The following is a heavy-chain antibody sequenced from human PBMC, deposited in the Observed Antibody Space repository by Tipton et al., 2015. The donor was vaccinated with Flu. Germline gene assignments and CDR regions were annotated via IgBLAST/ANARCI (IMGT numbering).Heavy chain of an antibody. V-gene: IGHV3-43D*04. CDR1: GFTFDDYA. CDR3: AKASGGGHQQLVNY. D-gene: IGHD6-13*01. Sequence: SLRLSCAASGFTFDDYAMHWVRQAPGKGLEWVSLISWDGGSTYYADSVKGRFTISRDNSKNSLYLQMNSLRAEDTALYYCAKASGGGHQQLVNYWGQGTLVTVSS. CDR2: ISWDGGST. J-gene: IGHJ4*02.